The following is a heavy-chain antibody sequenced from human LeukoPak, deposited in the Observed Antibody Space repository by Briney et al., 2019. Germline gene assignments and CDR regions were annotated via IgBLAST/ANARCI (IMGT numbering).Heavy chain of an antibody. CDR3: ATKYYYYDSSGYYPYYYYGMDV. CDR1: GGTVSSYA. D-gene: IGHD3-22*01. CDR2: IIPIFGTA. V-gene: IGHV1-69*13. Sequence: SVKASCKASGGTVSSYAISWVRQASGYGLEWMGGIIPIFGTANYAQKFQGRVTITADESTSTAYMELSSLRSEDTAVYYCATKYYYYDSSGYYPYYYYGMDVWGQGTTVTVSS. J-gene: IGHJ6*02.